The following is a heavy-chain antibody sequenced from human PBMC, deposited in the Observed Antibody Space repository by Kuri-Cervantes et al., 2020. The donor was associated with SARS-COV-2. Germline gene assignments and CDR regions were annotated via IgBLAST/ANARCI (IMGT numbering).Heavy chain of an antibody. Sequence: GGSLRLSCAASGFTFSSYGMHWVRQAPGKGLEWVAVISYDGSNKYYADSVKGRFTISRDNSKNTLYLQMYSLRAEDTAVYYCAKDREVHDYGGSFDYWGQGTLVTVSS. CDR3: AKDREVHDYGGSFDY. V-gene: IGHV3-30*18. J-gene: IGHJ4*02. CDR1: GFTFSSYG. D-gene: IGHD4-17*01. CDR2: ISYDGSNK.